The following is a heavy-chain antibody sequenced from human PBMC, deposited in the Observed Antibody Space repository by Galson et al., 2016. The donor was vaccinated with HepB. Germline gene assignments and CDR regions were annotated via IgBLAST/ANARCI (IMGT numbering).Heavy chain of an antibody. CDR3: ARDALGGGDSTDY. CDR1: GFIFSSFG. V-gene: IGHV3-30*03. D-gene: IGHD2-21*02. CDR2: ISYDGNNQ. Sequence: SLRLSCAASGFIFSSFGMHWVRQTPGTGLEWVAVISYDGNNQDYVDSVKGRFTISRDNSKNTLYLQMNSLRAEDTAVYYCARDALGGGDSTDYWGQGTLVTVSS. J-gene: IGHJ4*02.